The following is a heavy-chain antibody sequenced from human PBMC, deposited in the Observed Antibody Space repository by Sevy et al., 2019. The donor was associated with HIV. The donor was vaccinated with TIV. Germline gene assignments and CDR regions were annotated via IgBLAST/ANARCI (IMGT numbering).Heavy chain of an antibody. CDR3: TSMVVAAADYYCYGMDV. J-gene: IGHJ6*04. Sequence: GGSLRLSCTASGFTFGDYAMSWFRQAPGKGLEWVGFIRSKAYGGTTEYAASVKGRFTISRDDSKSIAYLQMNSLKTEDTAVYYCTSMVVAAADYYCYGMDVWGEGTTVTVSS. D-gene: IGHD2-15*01. CDR1: GFTFGDYA. CDR2: IRSKAYGGTT. V-gene: IGHV3-49*03.